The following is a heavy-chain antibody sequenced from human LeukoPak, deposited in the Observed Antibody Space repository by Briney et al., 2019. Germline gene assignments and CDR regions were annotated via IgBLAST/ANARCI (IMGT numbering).Heavy chain of an antibody. CDR1: GFTFSTYW. J-gene: IGHJ5*02. CDR2: ISSTSTSI. V-gene: IGHV3-21*01. CDR3: ARSLEVDP. Sequence: GGSLRLSCVASGFTFSTYWMHWVRQAPGKGLLWVSSISSTSTSINYADSVRGRFTISRDNAKNSLYLQMSSLRAEDTAVYYCARSLEVDPWGQGTLVTVSS.